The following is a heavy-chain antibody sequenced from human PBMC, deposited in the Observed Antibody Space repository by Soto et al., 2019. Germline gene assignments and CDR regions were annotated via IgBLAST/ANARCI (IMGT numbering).Heavy chain of an antibody. CDR3: TRDRVPGNWNDVDHFDY. V-gene: IGHV3-49*04. Sequence: PGGSLRLSCTASGFTFGDYAMSWVRQAPGKGLEWVGFIRSKAYGGTTEYAASVKGRFTISRDDSKSIAYLQMNSLKTEDTAAYYCTRDRVPGNWNDVDHFDYWGQGTLVTVSS. J-gene: IGHJ4*02. CDR2: IRSKAYGGTT. D-gene: IGHD1-20*01. CDR1: GFTFGDYA.